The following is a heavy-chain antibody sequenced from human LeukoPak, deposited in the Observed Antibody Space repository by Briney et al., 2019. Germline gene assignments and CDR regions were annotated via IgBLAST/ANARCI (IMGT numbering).Heavy chain of an antibody. J-gene: IGHJ4*02. D-gene: IGHD1-7*01. Sequence: SVKVSCKASGGTFSSYTISWVRQAPGQGLEWMGRIIPILGIANYAQKFQGRVTITADKSTSTAYMELSSLRSEDTAVYYCAGDAQLGTGTTSGDLDYWGQGTLVTVSS. V-gene: IGHV1-69*04. CDR1: GGTFSSYT. CDR3: AGDAQLGTGTTSGDLDY. CDR2: IIPILGIA.